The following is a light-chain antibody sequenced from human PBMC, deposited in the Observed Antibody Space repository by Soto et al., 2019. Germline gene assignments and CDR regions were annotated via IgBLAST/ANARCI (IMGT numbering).Light chain of an antibody. J-gene: IGLJ1*01. Sequence: QSVLTQPPSVSGAPGQRVTISCTGSSSNIGAGYAVHWYRHLPGTAPNLLIYDNTNRPSGVPDRFSGSKSGTSGSLAITGLQAEDEADYYCQSYDISLSDYVFGTGTKLTVL. CDR3: QSYDISLSDYV. CDR2: DNT. CDR1: SSNIGAGYA. V-gene: IGLV1-40*01.